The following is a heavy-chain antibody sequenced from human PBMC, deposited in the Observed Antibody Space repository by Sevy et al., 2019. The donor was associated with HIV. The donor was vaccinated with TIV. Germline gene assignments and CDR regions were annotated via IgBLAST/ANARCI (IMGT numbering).Heavy chain of an antibody. J-gene: IGHJ4*02. Sequence: GGSLRLSCAASGFTFSSYAMHWVRQAPGKGLEWVAVISYDGSNKYYADSVKGRFTISRDNSKNTLYLQMNSLRPEDTAVYYGARGRRYYYGSGSYSYYFDYWGQGTLVTVSS. CDR1: GFTFSSYA. CDR2: ISYDGSNK. CDR3: ARGRRYYYGSGSYSYYFDY. D-gene: IGHD3-10*01. V-gene: IGHV3-30-3*01.